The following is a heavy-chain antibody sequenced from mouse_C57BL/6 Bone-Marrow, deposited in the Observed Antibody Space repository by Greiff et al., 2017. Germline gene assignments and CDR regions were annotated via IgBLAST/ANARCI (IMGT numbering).Heavy chain of an antibody. CDR2: IYPGSGST. CDR3: ARFYYEDWYFDV. V-gene: IGHV1-55*01. D-gene: IGHD2-4*01. CDR1: GYTFTSYW. J-gene: IGHJ1*03. Sequence: QVQLQQPGAELVKPGASVKMSCKASGYTFTSYWITWVKQRPGQGLEWIGDIYPGSGSTNYNEKFKSKATLTVDTSSSTAYMQLSSLTSEDSAVYYCARFYYEDWYFDVWGTGTTVTVSS.